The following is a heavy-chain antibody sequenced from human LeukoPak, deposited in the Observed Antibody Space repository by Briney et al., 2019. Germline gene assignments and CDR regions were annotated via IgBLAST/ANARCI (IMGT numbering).Heavy chain of an antibody. CDR2: IKGGRRDI. CDR1: QFSISYDW. V-gene: IGHV3-7*01. CDR3: VRGSGWFFGL. J-gene: IGHJ4*02. Sequence: GSLRLSCAASQFSISYDWMHWVRQAPGKGLEWVASIKGGRRDIHYLDSVKGRFSISRDNAKNSLYLEMNTLRAEDTAVYYCVRGSGWFFGLWGQGSLVTVSS. D-gene: IGHD6-19*01.